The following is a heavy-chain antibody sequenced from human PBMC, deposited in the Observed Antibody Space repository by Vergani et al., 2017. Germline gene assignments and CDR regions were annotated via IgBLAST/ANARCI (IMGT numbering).Heavy chain of an antibody. Sequence: QVQLVESGGGVVQPGRSLRLSCAASGFTFSRYGMHWVRQAPGKGLEWVAVIWYDGSNKYYADSVKGRFTISRDNSKNTLYLQMNSLRAEDTAVYYCARTKSYSTIFGVVISPSNDAFDIWGQGTMVTVSS. J-gene: IGHJ3*02. V-gene: IGHV3-33*08. D-gene: IGHD3-3*01. CDR2: IWYDGSNK. CDR1: GFTFSRYG. CDR3: ARTKSYSTIFGVVISPSNDAFDI.